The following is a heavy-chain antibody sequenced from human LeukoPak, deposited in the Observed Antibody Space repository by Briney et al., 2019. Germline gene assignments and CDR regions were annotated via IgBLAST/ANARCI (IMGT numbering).Heavy chain of an antibody. J-gene: IGHJ3*02. CDR2: IYYSGST. D-gene: IGHD3-9*01. V-gene: IGHV4-30-4*01. CDR3: ARGFDAHNAFDI. CDR1: GVSISSSDYY. Sequence: PSQTLSLTCTVSGVSISSSDYYWSWIRQPPGKGLEWIGYIYYSGSTSYNPSLKSRVTISVDTSKNQFSLKLTSVTAADTAVYYCARGFDAHNAFDIWGQGTMVTVSS.